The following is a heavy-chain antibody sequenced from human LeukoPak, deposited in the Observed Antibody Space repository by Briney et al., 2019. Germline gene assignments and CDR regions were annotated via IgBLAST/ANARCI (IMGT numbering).Heavy chain of an antibody. D-gene: IGHD2-2*01. CDR3: ARDGIVVVPAAMYYYYYGMDV. V-gene: IGHV3-21*01. CDR1: GFTFSSYS. Sequence: PGGSLRLSCAASGFTFSSYSMTRVRQAPGKGLEWVSSISSSSSYIYYADSVKGRFTISRDNAKNSLYLQMNSLRAEDTAVYYCARDGIVVVPAAMYYYYYGMDVWGQGTTVTVSS. CDR2: ISSSSSYI. J-gene: IGHJ6*02.